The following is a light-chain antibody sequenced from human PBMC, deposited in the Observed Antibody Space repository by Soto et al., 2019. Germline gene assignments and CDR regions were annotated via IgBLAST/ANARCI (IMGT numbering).Light chain of an antibody. CDR3: QQYGSWSWT. J-gene: IGKJ1*01. CDR2: GTS. CDR1: QSVSSSY. Sequence: EIVLTQSPGTLSLSPGERATLSCRASQSVSSSYLAWYQQKPGQAPRLLIYGTSSRATAIPDRFSGSGSGTDFTLTISRREPEDFAVYYCQQYGSWSWTFGKGTKVDIK. V-gene: IGKV3-20*01.